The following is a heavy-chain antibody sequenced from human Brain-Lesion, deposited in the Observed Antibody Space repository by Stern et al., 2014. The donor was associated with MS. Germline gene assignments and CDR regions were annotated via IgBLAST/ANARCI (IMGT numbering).Heavy chain of an antibody. CDR3: AKDKKDSSGWNLYFYGMDV. D-gene: IGHD6-19*01. J-gene: IGHJ6*02. CDR1: GFTFSSYG. Sequence: VQLVESGGGVVQPGRSLRLSCAVSGFTFSSYGMYWVRQAHGKGLEWVAGIWVDGTKKNYIESVKGRFTISRDNSKNTLSLQMTSLRAEDTAVYYCAKDKKDSSGWNLYFYGMDVWGQGTTVIVSS. V-gene: IGHV3-33*06. CDR2: IWVDGTKK.